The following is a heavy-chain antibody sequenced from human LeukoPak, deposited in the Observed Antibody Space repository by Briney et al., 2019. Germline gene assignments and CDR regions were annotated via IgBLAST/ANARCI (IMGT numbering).Heavy chain of an antibody. D-gene: IGHD3-22*01. CDR1: GFTFSSYA. Sequence: GESLRLSCAASGFTFSSYAMLWVRQTPGKGLEWVAVISYDGSNKYYADSVKGRFTISRDNSKNTLYLQMNSLRAEDTAVYYCARGRYYDSSGYGAFDIWGQGTMVTVSS. CDR2: ISYDGSNK. CDR3: ARGRYYDSSGYGAFDI. V-gene: IGHV3-30-3*01. J-gene: IGHJ3*02.